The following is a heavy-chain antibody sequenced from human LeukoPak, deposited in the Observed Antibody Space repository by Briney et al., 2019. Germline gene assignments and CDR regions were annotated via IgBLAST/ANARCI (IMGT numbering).Heavy chain of an antibody. D-gene: IGHD2-21*02. V-gene: IGHV3-23*01. Sequence: GGSLRLSCAASGFAFSSLAMGWVRQAPGKGLEWVSVISDSGDTTYYADSVKGRFTISRDNSKNTLYLQMNSLRAEDTAVYYCARDPSDLDAFDIWGQGTMVTVSS. CDR2: ISDSGDTT. J-gene: IGHJ3*02. CDR3: ARDPSDLDAFDI. CDR1: GFAFSSLA.